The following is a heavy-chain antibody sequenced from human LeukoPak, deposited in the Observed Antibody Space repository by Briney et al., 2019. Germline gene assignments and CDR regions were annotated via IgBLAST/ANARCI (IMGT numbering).Heavy chain of an antibody. CDR2: IIPIFGTA. CDR1: GGTFISYA. D-gene: IGHD3-9*01. J-gene: IGHJ6*02. V-gene: IGHV1-69*13. CDR3: ARGFDSPNIRGFPSYGMDV. Sequence: ASVKVSCKASGGTFISYAISWVRQAPGQGLEWMGGIIPIFGTANYAQKFQGRVTITADESTSTAYMELSSLRSEDTAVYYCARGFDSPNIRGFPSYGMDVWGQGTTVTVSS.